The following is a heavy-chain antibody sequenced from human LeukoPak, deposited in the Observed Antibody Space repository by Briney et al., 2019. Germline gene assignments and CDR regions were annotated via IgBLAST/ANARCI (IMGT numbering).Heavy chain of an antibody. CDR1: GFTFSSYS. CDR3: ANLGFNRVDY. CDR2: ISSSSSYI. J-gene: IGHJ4*02. V-gene: IGHV3-21*01. D-gene: IGHD2/OR15-2a*01. Sequence: GGSLRLSCAASGFTFSSYSMNWVRQAPGKGLEWVSSISSSSSYIYYADSVKGRFTISRDNSKNTLYLQMNSLRAEDTAVYYCANLGFNRVDYWGQGTLVTVSS.